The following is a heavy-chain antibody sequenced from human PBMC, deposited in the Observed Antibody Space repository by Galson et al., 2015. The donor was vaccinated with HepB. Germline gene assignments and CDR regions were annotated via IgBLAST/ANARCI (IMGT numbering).Heavy chain of an antibody. CDR1: GFTFSDSY. V-gene: IGHV3-11*06. CDR2: ISNSSSYT. J-gene: IGHJ2*01. D-gene: IGHD3-3*01. Sequence: SLRLSCAASGFTFSDSYMTWIRQAPGKGLEWVSYISNSSSYTNYADSVRGRFTISRDNAKNSLYLQMNSLRAQDTAVYYCARSRFGVTTFGVHGDWYFDLWGRGTLVTVSS. CDR3: ARSRFGVTTFGVHGDWYFDL.